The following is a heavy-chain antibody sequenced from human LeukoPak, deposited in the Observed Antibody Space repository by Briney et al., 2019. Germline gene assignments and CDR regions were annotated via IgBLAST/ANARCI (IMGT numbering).Heavy chain of an antibody. CDR2: ISNRGGVT. J-gene: IGHJ4*02. CDR1: GFTFSNYA. D-gene: IGHD2-21*01. CDR3: AKDFRIGYSAHFDY. Sequence: GGSLRLSCAASGFTFSNYAMSWVRQAPGKGLEWVSPISNRGGVTYYAESVKGRFTISRDNSKNTLYLQMDSLRGEDTAVYYCAKDFRIGYSAHFDYWGQGALVTVSS. V-gene: IGHV3-23*01.